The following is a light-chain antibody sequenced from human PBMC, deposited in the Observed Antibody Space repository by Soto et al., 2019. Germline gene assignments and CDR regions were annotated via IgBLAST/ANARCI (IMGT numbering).Light chain of an antibody. CDR1: QSLTSS. CDR2: GAS. V-gene: IGKV3-15*01. Sequence: EIVMTQSPATLSMSPGERATLSCRASQSLTSSLAWYQQRPGQGPRPLVHGASTRATGFPARFSGSGSETEFTLTISSLQSEDSAVYYCQQYTSWPPTFGQGTKLEIK. J-gene: IGKJ2*01. CDR3: QQYTSWPPT.